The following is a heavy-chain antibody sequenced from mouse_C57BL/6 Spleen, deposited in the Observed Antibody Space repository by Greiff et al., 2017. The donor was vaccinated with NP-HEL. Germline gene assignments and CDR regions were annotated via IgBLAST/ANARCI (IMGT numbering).Heavy chain of an antibody. CDR2: ISYDGSN. D-gene: IGHD4-1*01. Sequence: EVKLVESGPGLVKPSQSLSLTCSVTGYSITSGYYWNWIRQFPGNKLEWMGYISYDGSNNYNPSLKNRISITRDTSKNQFFLKLNSVTTEDTATYYCARGNWERYFDYWGQGTTLTVSS. CDR1: GYSITSGYY. V-gene: IGHV3-6*01. CDR3: ARGNWERYFDY. J-gene: IGHJ2*01.